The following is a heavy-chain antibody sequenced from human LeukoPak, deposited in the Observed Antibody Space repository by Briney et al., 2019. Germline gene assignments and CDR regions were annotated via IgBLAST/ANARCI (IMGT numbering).Heavy chain of an antibody. CDR2: INSSGST. CDR3: ARDDFWSGPGENDAFDI. Sequence: PSETLSLICTVSGGSISGYYWSWIRQPAGKGLEWIGRINSSGSTNYNPSLKRRVTTSVDTSKNQCSLKLSSATVADTAVYYCARDDFWSGPGENDAFDIWGQGTMVTVSS. V-gene: IGHV4-4*07. CDR1: GGSISGYY. J-gene: IGHJ3*02. D-gene: IGHD3-3*01.